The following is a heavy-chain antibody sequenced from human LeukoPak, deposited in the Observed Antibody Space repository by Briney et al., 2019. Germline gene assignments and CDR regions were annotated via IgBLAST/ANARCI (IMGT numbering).Heavy chain of an antibody. CDR1: GGSISSSSYY. Sequence: SETLSLTCTVSGGSISSSSYYWSWSRQPPGKGLEWIGYIYHGGNTNSNPSLKSRVTISVDTSKNQFSLKLSSVTAADTAVYYCAKHTFARPFDYWGQGTLVTVSS. V-gene: IGHV4-61*05. CDR2: IYHGGNT. D-gene: IGHD6-6*01. CDR3: AKHTFARPFDY. J-gene: IGHJ4*02.